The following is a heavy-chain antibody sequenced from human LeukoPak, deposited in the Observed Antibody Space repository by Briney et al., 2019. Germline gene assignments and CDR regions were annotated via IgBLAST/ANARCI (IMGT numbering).Heavy chain of an antibody. J-gene: IGHJ2*01. CDR2: IYTSGST. CDR3: ARGGAGNILTGWYFDL. D-gene: IGHD3-9*01. V-gene: IGHV4-4*07. Sequence: SETLSLTCTVSGGSISSYYWSWIRQPAGKGLEWIGRIYTSGSTNYNPSLKSRVTISVDTSKNQFSLKLSSVTAADTAVYYCARGGAGNILTGWYFDLWGRGTLVTVSS. CDR1: GGSISSYY.